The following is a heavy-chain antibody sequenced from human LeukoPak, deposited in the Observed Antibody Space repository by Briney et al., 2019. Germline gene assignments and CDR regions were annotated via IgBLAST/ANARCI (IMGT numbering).Heavy chain of an antibody. V-gene: IGHV4-4*02. D-gene: IGHD1-26*01. CDR3: AKEGVGYLDY. CDR2: ISHSGST. J-gene: IGHJ4*02. CDR1: GGSISSSNW. Sequence: SETLSLTCVVSGGSISSSNWWSWVRQPPGKGLEWIGEISHSGSTNYNPSLKSRVSIAVGKSKNQFSLRLSFVTAADTAVYFCAKEGVGYLDYWGQGILVTVSS.